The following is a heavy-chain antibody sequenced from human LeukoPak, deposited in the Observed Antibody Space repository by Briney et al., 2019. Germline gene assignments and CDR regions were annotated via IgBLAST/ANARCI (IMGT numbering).Heavy chain of an antibody. V-gene: IGHV3-74*01. CDR3: ARGSYDYVWGNYRYAFDI. J-gene: IGHJ3*02. CDR2: INSDGSST. Sequence: GGSLRLSCAASGFTFSSYWMHWVHQAPGKGLVWVSRINSDGSSTSYADSVKGRFTISRDNAKNTLYLQMNSLRAEDTAVYYCARGSYDYVWGNYRYAFDIWGQGTMVTVSS. CDR1: GFTFSSYW. D-gene: IGHD3-16*02.